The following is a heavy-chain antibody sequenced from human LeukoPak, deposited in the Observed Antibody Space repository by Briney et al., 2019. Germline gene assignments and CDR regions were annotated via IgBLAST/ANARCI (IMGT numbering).Heavy chain of an antibody. CDR3: ARHLRFGSSALPRDVFNI. J-gene: IGHJ1*01. CDR2: MYFSGTT. CDR1: GVPISSRSYY. D-gene: IGHD1-26*01. Sequence: SETLSLTCSVSGVPISSRSYYWGWIRQPPGKGLEWIGSMYFSGTTYYNPSLKSRVTISVHTPENHLSLKLTSVTATDTAVYYCARHLRFGSSALPRDVFNIWGRGTVVSVSS. V-gene: IGHV4-39*01.